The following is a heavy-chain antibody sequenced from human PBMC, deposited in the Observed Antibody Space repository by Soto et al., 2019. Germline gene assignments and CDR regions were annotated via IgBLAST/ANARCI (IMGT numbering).Heavy chain of an antibody. CDR1: GYTFTSYD. D-gene: IGHD4-4*01. Sequence: ASVKVSCKASGYTFTSYDINWVRQATGQGLEWMGWMNPNSGNTGYAQKFQGRVTITADKSTSTAYMELTGLRSDDTAVYYCAGDPDSHYNDSHASSYPWGQGTLVTVCS. V-gene: IGHV1-8*01. CDR3: AGDPDSHYNDSHASSYP. J-gene: IGHJ5*02. CDR2: MNPNSGNT.